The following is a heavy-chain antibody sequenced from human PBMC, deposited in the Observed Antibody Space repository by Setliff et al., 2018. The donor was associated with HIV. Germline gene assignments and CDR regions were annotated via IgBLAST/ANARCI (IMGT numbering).Heavy chain of an antibody. V-gene: IGHV4-4*07. D-gene: IGHD3-22*01. J-gene: IGHJ4*02. CDR3: ARVYDSTGYYFDF. CDR1: GGAIINYD. Sequence: SETLSLTCNVSGGAIINYDWTWVRQPAGKGLEWIGRIFGSGVTNYNTSLESRVTMSLDTSRNHLSLRLRSVTAADTAVYYCARVYDSTGYYFDFWGQGTLVTVSS. CDR2: IFGSGVT.